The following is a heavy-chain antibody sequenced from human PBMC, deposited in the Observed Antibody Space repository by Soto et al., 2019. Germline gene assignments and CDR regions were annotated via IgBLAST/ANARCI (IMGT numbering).Heavy chain of an antibody. CDR2: IYSGGST. J-gene: IGHJ4*02. V-gene: IGHV3-66*01. Sequence: GGSLRLSCAASGFTFSNDAMNWVRQAPGKGLEWVSVIYSGGSTYYADSVKGRFTISRDNSKNTLYLQMNSLRAEDTAVYYCASLKLHYDYTLGWGQGTLVTVSS. CDR1: GFTFSNDA. D-gene: IGHD3-16*01. CDR3: ASLKLHYDYTLG.